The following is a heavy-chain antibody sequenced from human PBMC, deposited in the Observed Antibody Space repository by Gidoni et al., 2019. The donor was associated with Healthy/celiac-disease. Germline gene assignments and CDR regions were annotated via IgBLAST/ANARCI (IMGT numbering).Heavy chain of an antibody. D-gene: IGHD7-27*01. CDR2: IYHSGST. Sequence: QVQLQESGPGLVKPSETLSLTCAVSGYSISSGYYWGWIRQPPGKGLEWIGSIYHSGSTYYNPTLKSRVTITVETSKNQFALKLSSVTAADTAVYYCARDLWLTGDVPGYYYYGMDVWGQGTTVTVSS. V-gene: IGHV4-38-2*02. CDR1: GYSISSGYY. J-gene: IGHJ6*02. CDR3: ARDLWLTGDVPGYYYYGMDV.